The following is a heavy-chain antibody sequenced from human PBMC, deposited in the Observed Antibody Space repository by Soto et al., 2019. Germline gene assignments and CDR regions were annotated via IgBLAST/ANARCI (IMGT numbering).Heavy chain of an antibody. D-gene: IGHD6-13*01. V-gene: IGHV3-53*05. J-gene: IGHJ6*02. CDR1: GFTVSRDY. Sequence: PGGSLRLSCAASGFTVSRDYMSWVRQAPGKGLDWVSVIYTGGSTYYADSVKGRFTISRDNSKNTLYLQMNSLRAEDTAVYYCAKSMVAAADPKKYYYYGMDVWGQGTTVTVSS. CDR2: IYTGGST. CDR3: AKSMVAAADPKKYYYYGMDV.